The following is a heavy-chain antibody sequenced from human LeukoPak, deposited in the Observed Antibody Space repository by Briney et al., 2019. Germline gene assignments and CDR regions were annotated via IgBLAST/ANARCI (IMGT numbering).Heavy chain of an antibody. CDR1: GFTFSSYG. J-gene: IGHJ4*02. V-gene: IGHV3-30*18. D-gene: IGHD3-22*01. CDR3: AKDNWPYYYDSSGYYYLESSFDY. Sequence: GGSLRLSCAASGFTFSSYGMHWVRQAPGKGLEWVAVISYDGSNKYYADSVKGRFTISRDNSKNTLYLQMNSLRAEDTAVYYCAKDNWPYYYDSSGYYYLESSFDYWGQGTLVTVSS. CDR2: ISYDGSNK.